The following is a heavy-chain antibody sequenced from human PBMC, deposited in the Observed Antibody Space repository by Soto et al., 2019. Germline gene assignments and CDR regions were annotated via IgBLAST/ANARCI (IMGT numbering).Heavy chain of an antibody. CDR1: GYTFYNYG. CDR3: ARGVGSGTYYNQYNWFDP. V-gene: IGHV1-18*01. J-gene: IGHJ5*02. CDR2: INTYNGNT. Sequence: SVKVGCEASGYTFYNYGISWARKENGQGLEWMGWINTYNGNTNHAQKLQGRVTMTTDTSTSTAYMELRSLRSDDTAVYYCARGVGSGTYYNQYNWFDPWGQGTLVTVSS. D-gene: IGHD3-10*01.